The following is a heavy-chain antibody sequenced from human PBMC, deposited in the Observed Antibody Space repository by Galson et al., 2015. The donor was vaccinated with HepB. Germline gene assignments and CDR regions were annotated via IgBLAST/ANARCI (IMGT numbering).Heavy chain of an antibody. J-gene: IGHJ6*02. CDR2: IWYDGSNK. CDR3: AKATLMDLYYYVIDV. CDR1: GFSFSGYG. D-gene: IGHD3/OR15-3a*01. Sequence: SLRLSCAASGFSFSGYGMHWVRQAPGKGPEWVAVIWYDGSNKYYADSVKGRFTISRDNSKNTLYLQMNSLRAEDTAVYYCAKATLMDLYYYVIDVWGQGTTVTVSS. V-gene: IGHV3-33*06.